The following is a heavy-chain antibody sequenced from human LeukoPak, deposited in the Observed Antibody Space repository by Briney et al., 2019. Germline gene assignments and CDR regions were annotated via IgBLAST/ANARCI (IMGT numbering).Heavy chain of an antibody. CDR3: ARDPGSIAAAANWFDP. V-gene: IGHV1-69*04. Sequence: ASVKVSCKASGGTFSSYTISWVRQAPGQGLEWMGRIIPILGIANYAQKFQGRVTITADKSTSTAYMELSSLRSEYTAVYYCARDPGSIAAAANWFDPWGQGTLVTVSS. CDR1: GGTFSSYT. J-gene: IGHJ5*02. CDR2: IIPILGIA. D-gene: IGHD6-13*01.